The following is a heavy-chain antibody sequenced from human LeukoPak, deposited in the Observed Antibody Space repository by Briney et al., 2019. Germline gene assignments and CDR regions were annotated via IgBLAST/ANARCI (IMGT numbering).Heavy chain of an antibody. CDR1: GFKFSRFA. D-gene: IGHD3-16*01. CDR2: ISSSGGST. J-gene: IGHJ4*02. CDR3: TKGGSSDLWGHLDC. Sequence: GGSLRLSCAASGFKFSRFAMSWVRQTPGKGLEWVSTISSSGGSTYYAASVKGRSTISRDNSKNTLYLQMNSLRAEDTAMYYCTKGGSSDLWGHLDCWGQGTQVTVSS. V-gene: IGHV3-23*01.